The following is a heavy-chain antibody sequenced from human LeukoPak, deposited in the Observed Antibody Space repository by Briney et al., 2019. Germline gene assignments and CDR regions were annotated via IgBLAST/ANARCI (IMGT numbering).Heavy chain of an antibody. V-gene: IGHV3-23*01. CDR3: ARDLGQYYDTSDNWFDP. Sequence: PGGSLRLSCAASGFTFSTYEMNWVRQAPGKGLEWVSGISGSDGSTNYADSVKGRFTISRENSKNTLYLQMNSLRAEDTAVYYCARDLGQYYDTSDNWFDPWGQGTLVTVSS. D-gene: IGHD3-22*01. CDR2: ISGSDGST. CDR1: GFTFSTYE. J-gene: IGHJ5*02.